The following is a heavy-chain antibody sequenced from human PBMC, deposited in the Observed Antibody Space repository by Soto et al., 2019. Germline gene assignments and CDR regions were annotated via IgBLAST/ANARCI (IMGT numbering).Heavy chain of an antibody. V-gene: IGHV3-30*18. CDR1: GFTFSSYG. CDR2: ISYDGSNK. Sequence: GGSLRLSFAASGFTFSSYGMHWVRQAPGKGLEWVAVISYDGSNKYYADSVKGRFTISRDNSKNTLYLQMNSLRAEDTAVYYCAKTGRMVYAIDYYYGMDVWGQGTTVTVSS. D-gene: IGHD2-8*01. CDR3: AKTGRMVYAIDYYYGMDV. J-gene: IGHJ6*02.